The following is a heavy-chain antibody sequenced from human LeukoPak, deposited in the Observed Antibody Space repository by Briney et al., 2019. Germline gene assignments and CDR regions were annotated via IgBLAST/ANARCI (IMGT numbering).Heavy chain of an antibody. Sequence: GASVRVSCKASGYTFTSYGISWVRQAPGQGLEWMGWISAYNGNTNYAQKLQGRVTMTTDTSTSTAYMELRSLRSDDTAVYYCARMGQRDTLTGYYHVWGQGTLVTVSS. J-gene: IGHJ4*02. V-gene: IGHV1-18*01. CDR2: ISAYNGNT. CDR3: ARMGQRDTLTGYYHV. D-gene: IGHD3-9*01. CDR1: GYTFTSYG.